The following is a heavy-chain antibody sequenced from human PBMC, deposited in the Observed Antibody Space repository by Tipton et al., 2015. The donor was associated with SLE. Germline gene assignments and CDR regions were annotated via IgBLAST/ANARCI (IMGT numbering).Heavy chain of an antibody. D-gene: IGHD6-19*01. J-gene: IGHJ4*02. CDR3: ARGYSSGWYPLDY. CDR1: GGSFSGYF. V-gene: IGHV4-34*01. CDR2: INHSGST. Sequence: TLSLTCAVYGGSFSGYFWTWIRQSPNKGLEWIREINHSGSTNYNPSLKSRVTMSVDTSKNQFSLKLSSVTAADTAVYYCARGYSSGWYPLDYWGQGTLVTASS.